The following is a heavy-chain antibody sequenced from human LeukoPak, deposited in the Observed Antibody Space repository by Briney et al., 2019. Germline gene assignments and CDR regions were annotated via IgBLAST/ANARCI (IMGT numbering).Heavy chain of an antibody. D-gene: IGHD4-23*01. V-gene: IGHV3-30*02. Sequence: GGSLRLSCAASGFTFTTYGMHWVRQAPGKGLEWVAFIQNDEIDKFYAGSVKGRFTISRDNSKNTLYLQMNSLRAQDTAVYYCAKERKLLPFDCWGQGTLVTVSS. CDR2: IQNDEIDK. CDR1: GFTFTTYG. CDR3: AKERKLLPFDC. J-gene: IGHJ4*02.